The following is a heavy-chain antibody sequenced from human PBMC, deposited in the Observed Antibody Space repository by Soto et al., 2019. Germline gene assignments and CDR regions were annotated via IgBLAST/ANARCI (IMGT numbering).Heavy chain of an antibody. CDR2: ISYDGSKK. CDR1: GFIFSSYA. D-gene: IGHD3-16*01. Sequence: VESGGGVVQPGRSLRLSCAASGFIFSSYAMNWVRQAPGNGLEWVALISYDGSKKYYADSVKGRFTISRDNSRDTLYLQMNSLRAEDTAVYYCAREDHGGLLPGYYYYGMDVWGQGTTVTVSS. J-gene: IGHJ6*02. V-gene: IGHV3-30-3*01. CDR3: AREDHGGLLPGYYYYGMDV.